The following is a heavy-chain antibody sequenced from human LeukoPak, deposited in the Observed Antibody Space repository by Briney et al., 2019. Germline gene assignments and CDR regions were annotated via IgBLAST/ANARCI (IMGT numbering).Heavy chain of an antibody. CDR3: ARVIYRRRAFDI. V-gene: IGHV1-2*02. J-gene: IGHJ3*02. D-gene: IGHD2/OR15-2a*01. CDR2: INPNSGGT. Sequence: ASVKVSCKASGYTFTGYYMHWVRQAPGQGLEWMGWINPNSGGTSYAQKFQGRVTMTRDTSISTAYMELSRLRSDDTAVYYCARVIYRRRAFDIWGQGTMVTVSS. CDR1: GYTFTGYY.